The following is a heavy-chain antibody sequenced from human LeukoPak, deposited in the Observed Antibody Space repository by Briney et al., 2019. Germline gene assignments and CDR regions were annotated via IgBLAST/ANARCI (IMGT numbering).Heavy chain of an antibody. CDR3: AKGYSGAWYDFDS. CDR1: GFTFSNFA. Sequence: AGSLTLSCAASGFTFSNFAMSWVRQAPGKGLEWVSHIHYRPGYTYYAGSVRGRFTISRDNSKNTLFLKMDSLRAEDTAVYYCAKGYSGAWYDFDSWGQGTLVTVSS. D-gene: IGHD6-19*01. CDR2: IHYRPGYT. J-gene: IGHJ4*02. V-gene: IGHV3-23*01.